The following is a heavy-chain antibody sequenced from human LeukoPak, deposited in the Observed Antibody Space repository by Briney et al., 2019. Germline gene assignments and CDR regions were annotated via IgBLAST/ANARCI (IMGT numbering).Heavy chain of an antibody. CDR3: ARWYSSGWYGNYFDY. Sequence: GGSLRLSCAASGFTVSSNYMSWVRQAPGEGLEWVSVIYSGGSTYYADSVKGRFTISRDNSKNTLYLQMNSLRAEDTAVYYCARWYSSGWYGNYFDYWGQGTLVTVSS. CDR2: IYSGGST. D-gene: IGHD6-19*01. V-gene: IGHV3-53*01. J-gene: IGHJ4*02. CDR1: GFTVSSNY.